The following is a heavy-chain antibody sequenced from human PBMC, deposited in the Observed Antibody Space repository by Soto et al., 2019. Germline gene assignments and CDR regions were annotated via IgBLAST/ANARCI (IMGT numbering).Heavy chain of an antibody. CDR1: GYSLPNYG. J-gene: IGHJ4*02. Sequence: ASVRVSCKASGYSLPNYGITWVRQAPGQGLEWMGWISACNGNTKYAQKLQGRVTMTRDTSTSTAYMELSSLRSEDTAVYYCARGESVVGDYWGQG. D-gene: IGHD2-15*01. CDR2: ISACNGNT. V-gene: IGHV1-18*01. CDR3: ARGESVVGDY.